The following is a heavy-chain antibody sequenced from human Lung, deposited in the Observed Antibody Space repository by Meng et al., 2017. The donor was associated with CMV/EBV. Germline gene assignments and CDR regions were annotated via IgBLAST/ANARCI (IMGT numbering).Heavy chain of an antibody. CDR2: INHSGST. CDR1: GGSFSGYF. D-gene: IGHD2-2*01. V-gene: IGHV4-34*01. J-gene: IGHJ6*02. CDR3: ARGTVTSRVIVPPFAIKIVYGMAV. Sequence: SETLSLXCAVYGGSFSGYFWSWIRQPPGKGLEWIGEINHSGSTNYNPSLKSRVTISVDTSKNQFFLKLSSVTAADTAVYYCARGTVTSRVIVPPFAIKIVYGMAVWGQGTRVTVSS.